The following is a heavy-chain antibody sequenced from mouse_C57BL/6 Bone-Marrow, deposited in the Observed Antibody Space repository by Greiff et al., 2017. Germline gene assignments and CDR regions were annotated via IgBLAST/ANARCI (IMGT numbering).Heavy chain of an antibody. CDR2: IDPSDSYT. V-gene: IGHV1-50*01. Sequence: VQLQQPGAELVKPGASVKLSCKASGYTFTSYWMQWVKQRPGQGLEWIGEIDPSDSYTNYNQKFKGKATLTVDTSSSTAYLQLRSLTSEDSAVYYCAREYSYGAWLAYWGQGTLVTVSA. CDR3: AREYSYGAWLAY. CDR1: GYTFTSYW. J-gene: IGHJ3*01. D-gene: IGHD3-3*01.